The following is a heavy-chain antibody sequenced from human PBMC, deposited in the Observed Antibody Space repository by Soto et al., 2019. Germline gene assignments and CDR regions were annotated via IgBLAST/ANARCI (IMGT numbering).Heavy chain of an antibody. J-gene: IGHJ3*02. CDR2: INHSGST. Sequence: PSETLSLTCAVYGGSFSGYYWSWIRQPPGKGLEWIGEINHSGSTNYNPSLKSRVTISVDTSKNQFSLKLSSVTAADTAVYYCARRETYYDILTGIRKVAIDIWGQGTMVTVS. V-gene: IGHV4-34*01. CDR3: ARRETYYDILTGIRKVAIDI. CDR1: GGSFSGYY. D-gene: IGHD3-9*01.